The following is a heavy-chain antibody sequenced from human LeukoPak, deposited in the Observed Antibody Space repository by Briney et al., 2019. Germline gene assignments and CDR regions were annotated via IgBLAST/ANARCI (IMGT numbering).Heavy chain of an antibody. D-gene: IGHD3-10*01. Sequence: SETLSLTCVVPGGSISSSNWWSWVRQPPEKGLEWIGEIYHSGSTNYNPSLKSRVTISVDKSKNQFSLKLSSVTAADTAVYYCARHPKGGPISMVRGVRAKGYYFDYWGQGTLVTVSS. CDR2: IYHSGST. V-gene: IGHV4-4*02. CDR3: ARHPKGGPISMVRGVRAKGYYFDY. J-gene: IGHJ4*02. CDR1: GGSISSSNW.